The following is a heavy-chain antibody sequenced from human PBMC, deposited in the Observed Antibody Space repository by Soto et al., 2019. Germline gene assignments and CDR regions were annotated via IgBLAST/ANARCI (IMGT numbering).Heavy chain of an antibody. V-gene: IGHV4-39*01. CDR1: GASISSITHF. J-gene: IGHJ5*02. D-gene: IGHD1-20*01. CDR3: ARQTPRITVASQGRSNWFDP. Sequence: QLQLRESGPGLVKPSETLSLTCTVSGASISSITHFWGWVRQSPGKGLDWIGNVYTTGTTDYNPSLMNRSTISVETAKDQFSLQLTSVTAADTAVYYCARQTPRITVASQGRSNWFDPWGAGTLVIVSS. CDR2: VYTTGTT.